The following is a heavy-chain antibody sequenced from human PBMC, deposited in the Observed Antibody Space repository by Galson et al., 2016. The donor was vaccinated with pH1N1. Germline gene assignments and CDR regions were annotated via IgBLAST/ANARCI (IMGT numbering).Heavy chain of an antibody. CDR1: GFSLNTVRMS. D-gene: IGHD3-16*01. V-gene: IGHV2-70*11. CDR3: ARMTPKGGWYFDV. Sequence: PALVKPPQTLTLTCDFSGFSLNTVRMSVSWIRQPPGKALEWLDRVAWHDDKYYSTSLKTRLTIPKDTPQNQVVLRMTNMDPVDTGTYYCARMTPKGGWYFDVWGRGTLVTVSS. J-gene: IGHJ2*01. CDR2: VAWHDDK.